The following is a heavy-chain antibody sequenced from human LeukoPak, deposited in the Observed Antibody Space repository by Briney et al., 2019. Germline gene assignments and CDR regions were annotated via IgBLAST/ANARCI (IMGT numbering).Heavy chain of an antibody. CDR2: ISSSDNTI. D-gene: IGHD6-6*01. Sequence: GGSLRLSCAASGFTFSSYAMSWIRQAPGTGLEWVSYISSSDNTIYYADSVKGRITISRDNAKNSLYLQMDSLRAEDTAVYYCARVSSSSLFDYWGQGTLVTVSS. J-gene: IGHJ4*02. CDR3: ARVSSSSLFDY. CDR1: GFTFSSYA. V-gene: IGHV3-11*04.